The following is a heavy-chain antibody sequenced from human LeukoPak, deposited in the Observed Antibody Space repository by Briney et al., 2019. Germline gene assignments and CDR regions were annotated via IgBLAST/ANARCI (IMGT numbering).Heavy chain of an antibody. CDR1: GYTFTGYY. CDR2: INPNSGGT. D-gene: IGHD3-3*01. V-gene: IGHV1-2*04. J-gene: IGHJ4*02. CDR3: ARRRPITIFGVVGFDY. Sequence: ASVKVSCKASGYTFTGYYMHWVRQAPGQGLEWMGWINPNSGGTNYAQKFQGWVTMTRDTSISTAYMELSRLRSEDTAVYYCARRRPITIFGVVGFDYWGQGTLVTVSS.